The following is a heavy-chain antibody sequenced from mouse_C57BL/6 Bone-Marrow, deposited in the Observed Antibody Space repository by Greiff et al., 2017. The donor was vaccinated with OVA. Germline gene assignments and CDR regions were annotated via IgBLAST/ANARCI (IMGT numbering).Heavy chain of an antibody. J-gene: IGHJ2*01. D-gene: IGHD3-2*02. CDR1: GFTFTDYY. CDR3: ASQENFDY. CDR2: IRNKANGYTT. V-gene: IGHV7-3*01. Sequence: EVQLQESGGGLVQPGGSLSLSCAASGFTFTDYYMSWVRQPPGKALEWLGFIRNKANGYTTEYSASVKGRFTISRDNSQSILYLQMNALRAEDSATYYCASQENFDYWGQGTTLTVSS.